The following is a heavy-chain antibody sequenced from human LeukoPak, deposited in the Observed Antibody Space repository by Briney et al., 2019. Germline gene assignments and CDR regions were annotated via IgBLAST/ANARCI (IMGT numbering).Heavy chain of an antibody. D-gene: IGHD3-10*01. CDR3: ARSDYYGSGSNYYYGMDV. CDR2: IYTSGST. J-gene: IGHJ6*02. CDR1: GGSISSGSYY. Sequence: SQTLSLTCTVSGGSISSGSYYWSWIRQPAGKGLEWIGRIYTSGSTNYSPSLKSRVTISVDTSKNQFSLKLSSVTAADTAVYYCARSDYYGSGSNYYYGMDVWGQGTTVTVSS. V-gene: IGHV4-61*02.